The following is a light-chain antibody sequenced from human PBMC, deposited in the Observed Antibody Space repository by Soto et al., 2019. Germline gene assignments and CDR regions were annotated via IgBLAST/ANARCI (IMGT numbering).Light chain of an antibody. J-gene: IGKJ1*01. CDR2: HAS. CDR3: QHYNSYPWT. V-gene: IGKV1-5*01. Sequence: DIQMTQSPSTLSASTGDRVTITCRASQTINNWLAWYQQKPGKAPNLLIYHASNLETGVPSRFSGSAFGTEFTLTISSLQPDDYATYYCQHYNSYPWTFGHGTKVDIK. CDR1: QTINNW.